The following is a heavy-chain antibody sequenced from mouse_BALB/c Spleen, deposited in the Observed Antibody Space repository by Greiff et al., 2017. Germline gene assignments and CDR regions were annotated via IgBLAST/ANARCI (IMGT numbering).Heavy chain of an antibody. CDR1: GFTFSDYG. V-gene: IGHV5-15*02. CDR3: ARAYDDDDYYFDY. CDR2: ISNLAYSI. D-gene: IGHD2-4*01. J-gene: IGHJ2*01. Sequence: EVKVVESGGGLVQPGGSRKLSCAASGFTFSDYGMAWVRQAPGKGPEWVAFISNLAYSIYYADTVTGRFTISRENAKNTLYLEMSSLRSEDTAMYYCARAYDDDDYYFDYWGQGTTLTVSS.